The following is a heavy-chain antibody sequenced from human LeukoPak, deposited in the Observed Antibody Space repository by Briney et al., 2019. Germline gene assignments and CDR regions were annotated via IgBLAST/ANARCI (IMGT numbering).Heavy chain of an antibody. V-gene: IGHV3-20*04. Sequence: SGGSLRLSCAASGFPFDDYGMSWVRPAPGKGLEWVSGVSWNGAYTEYADSVRGRFTISRDNAKKSLYLQMNSLRVDDTALYYCARRKGPYGSGTYYDSWGQGTLVSVSS. CDR3: ARRKGPYGSGTYYDS. CDR1: GFPFDDYG. J-gene: IGHJ4*02. D-gene: IGHD3-10*01. CDR2: VSWNGAYT.